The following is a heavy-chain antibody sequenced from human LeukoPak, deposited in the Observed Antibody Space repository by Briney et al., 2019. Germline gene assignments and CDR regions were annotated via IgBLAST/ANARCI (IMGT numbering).Heavy chain of an antibody. CDR1: GFTFNSYS. Sequence: GGSLRLSCAASGFTFNSYSMNWVRQAPGKGLEWVSSISGSNSYIYYADSMKGRFTISRDNARNSLYLQMDNLRAEDTGVYYCARDFYDGFALDYWGQGTLVTVSS. CDR2: ISGSNSYI. CDR3: ARDFYDGFALDY. V-gene: IGHV3-21*03. D-gene: IGHD2/OR15-2a*01. J-gene: IGHJ4*02.